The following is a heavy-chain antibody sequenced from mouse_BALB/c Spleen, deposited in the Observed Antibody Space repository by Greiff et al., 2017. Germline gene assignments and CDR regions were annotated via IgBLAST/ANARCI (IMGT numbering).Heavy chain of an antibody. CDR3: ARGDYGYGNAMDY. Sequence: EVQGVESGPGLVKPSQSLSLTCTVTGYSITSDYAWNWIRQFPGNKLEWMGYVSYSGSTSYNPSLKSRISITRDTSKNQFFLQLNSVTTEDTATYYCARGDYGYGNAMDYWGQGTSVTVSS. CDR1: GYSITSDYA. J-gene: IGHJ4*01. D-gene: IGHD1-2*01. CDR2: VSYSGST. V-gene: IGHV3-2*02.